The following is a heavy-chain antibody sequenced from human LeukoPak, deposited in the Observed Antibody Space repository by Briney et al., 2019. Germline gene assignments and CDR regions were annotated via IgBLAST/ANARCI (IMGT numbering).Heavy chain of an antibody. D-gene: IGHD3/OR15-3a*01. CDR3: ARSGYYTSDF. CDR1: GFTFSSYA. J-gene: IGHJ4*02. Sequence: GGSLRLSCAASGFTFSSYAMSWVRQAPGRGREWVSAISGSGGSTYYADSVKGRFTISRDNSKNTLYLQMNSLRAEDTAVYYCARSGYYTSDFWGQGTLVTVSS. V-gene: IGHV3-23*01. CDR2: ISGSGGST.